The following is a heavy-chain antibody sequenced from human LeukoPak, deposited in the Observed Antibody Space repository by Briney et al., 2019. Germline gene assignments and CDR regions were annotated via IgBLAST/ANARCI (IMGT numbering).Heavy chain of an antibody. CDR2: IHHSGST. V-gene: IGHV4-30-4*01. D-gene: IGHD5-12*01. J-gene: IGHJ4*02. Sequence: SETLSLTCSVSGGSISGTDYYWSWIRQPPGKGLEWIGYIHHSGSTSYHPSLKSRITISVDTSMNQSSLKLTSMTAADTAVYYCAGRGYAMAYWGQGTLVTVSS. CDR3: AGRGYAMAY. CDR1: GGSISGTDYY.